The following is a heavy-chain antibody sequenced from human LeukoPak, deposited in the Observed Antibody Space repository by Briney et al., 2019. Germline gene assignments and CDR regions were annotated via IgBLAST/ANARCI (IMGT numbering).Heavy chain of an antibody. D-gene: IGHD1-26*01. CDR1: GFTFSSYE. J-gene: IGHJ6*02. V-gene: IGHV3-48*03. Sequence: GGSLRLSCAASGFTFSSYEMNWVRQAPGKGLEWVSYISSSGSTIYYADSVKGRFTISRDNAKNALYLQMNSLRAEDTAVYYCARGRAYRDGTDVWGQGTTVTVSS. CDR3: ARGRAYRDGTDV. CDR2: ISSSGSTI.